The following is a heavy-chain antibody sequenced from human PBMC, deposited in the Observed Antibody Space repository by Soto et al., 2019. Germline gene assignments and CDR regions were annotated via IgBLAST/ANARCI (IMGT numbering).Heavy chain of an antibody. CDR1: GFTFSSYE. CDR3: ARTLAAADLVPLDY. CDR2: ISSSGSTI. V-gene: IGHV3-48*03. J-gene: IGHJ4*02. D-gene: IGHD6-13*01. Sequence: GGSLRLSCAASGFTFSSYEMNWVRQAPGKGLEWVSYISSSGSTIYYADSVKGRFTISRDNAKNSLYLQMNSLRAEDTAVYYCARTLAAADLVPLDYWGQGTLVTGS.